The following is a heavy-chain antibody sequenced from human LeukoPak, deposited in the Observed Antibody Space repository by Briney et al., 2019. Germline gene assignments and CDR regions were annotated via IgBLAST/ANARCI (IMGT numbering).Heavy chain of an antibody. CDR1: GGLISRIEYY. CDR3: ASVSVWELATHPGGSFDY. D-gene: IGHD1-26*01. V-gene: IGHV4-30-4*01. J-gene: IGHJ4*02. CDR2: IYHTGTT. Sequence: PSETLSLTCTVSGGLISRIEYYWSWIRQSPVKGLEWLGHIYHTGTTLYSPHLNNRLTVSVDSSRNQFSLTLNSVTAADTAVYYCASVSVWELATHPGGSFDYWGRGILVTVSS.